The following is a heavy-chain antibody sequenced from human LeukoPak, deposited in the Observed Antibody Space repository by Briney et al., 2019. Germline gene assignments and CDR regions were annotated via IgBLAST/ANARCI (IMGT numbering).Heavy chain of an antibody. CDR2: ISSSSSYI. D-gene: IGHD2-2*01. J-gene: IGHJ4*02. Sequence: GGSLRLSCAASGFTFSSYSMNWVRQAPGKGLEWVSSISSSSSYIYYADSVKGRFTISRDNAKNSLYLQMNSLRAEDTAVYYCARDSRTRYLYYFDYWGQGTLVTVSS. CDR3: ARDSRTRYLYYFDY. CDR1: GFTFSSYS. V-gene: IGHV3-21*01.